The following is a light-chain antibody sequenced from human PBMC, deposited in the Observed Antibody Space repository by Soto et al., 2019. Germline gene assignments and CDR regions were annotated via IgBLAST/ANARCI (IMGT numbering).Light chain of an antibody. CDR3: QQYDDYFQT. Sequence: GDRVTITCRASLNIGDSLSWFQQKAGKPPTQLIYGASALQSGVPSRFSGSGSGTEFTLTISSLQPDDFATYYCQQYDDYFQTFGQGTKV. J-gene: IGKJ1*01. V-gene: IGKV1-9*01. CDR1: LNIGDS. CDR2: GAS.